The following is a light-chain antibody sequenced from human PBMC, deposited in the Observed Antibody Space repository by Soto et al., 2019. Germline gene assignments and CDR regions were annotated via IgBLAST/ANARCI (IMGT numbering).Light chain of an antibody. J-gene: IGLJ3*02. CDR2: DVS. V-gene: IGLV2-11*01. Sequence: QSALTQPRSVSGSPGQSVTISCTGTSSDVGGYNYVSWYQQHPGKAPKLMIYDVSKRPSGVPDRFSGSKSGNTASLTISGLQAEDEAHYYCAVWDESMTGWVFGGGTKVTVL. CDR3: AVWDESMTGWV. CDR1: SSDVGGYNY.